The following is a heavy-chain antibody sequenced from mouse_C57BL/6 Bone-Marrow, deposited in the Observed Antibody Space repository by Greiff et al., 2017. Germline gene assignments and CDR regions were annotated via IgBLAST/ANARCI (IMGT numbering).Heavy chain of an antibody. J-gene: IGHJ4*01. V-gene: IGHV1-69*01. CDR3: ARAYYGSSPYYAMDY. CDR1: GYTFTSYW. D-gene: IGHD1-1*01. Sequence: QVQLQQPGAELVMPGASVKLSCKASGYTFTSYWMHWVKQRPGQGLEWIGEIDPSDSYTNYNQKFKGKSTLTVDKSSSTAYMQLSSLTSEDSAVYYWARAYYGSSPYYAMDYWGQGTSVTVSS. CDR2: IDPSDSYT.